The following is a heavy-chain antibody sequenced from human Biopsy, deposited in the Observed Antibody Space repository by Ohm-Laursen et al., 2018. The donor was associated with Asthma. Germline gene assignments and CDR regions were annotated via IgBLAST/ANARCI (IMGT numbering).Heavy chain of an antibody. CDR3: ARAVSSSSYWYFDL. CDR1: GDAMSTSGSY. D-gene: IGHD6-6*01. J-gene: IGHJ2*01. V-gene: IGHV4-39*02. CDR2: IYYSGRT. Sequence: GTLSLTCLVSGDAMSTSGSYWGWIRQSPGKGLEWIGSIYYSGRTYYNPSLESRVTISADTSKNHFSLKLTSVTAADTAVYYCARAVSSSSYWYFDLWGRGDLVTVSS.